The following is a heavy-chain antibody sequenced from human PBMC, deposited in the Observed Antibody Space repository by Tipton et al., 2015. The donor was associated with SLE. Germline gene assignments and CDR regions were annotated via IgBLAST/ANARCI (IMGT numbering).Heavy chain of an antibody. D-gene: IGHD3-10*01. CDR3: ARSRHGSFDY. V-gene: IGHV4-34*01. J-gene: IGHJ4*02. Sequence: TLSLTCAVYGGSFSGYYWSWIRQPPGKGLEWIGEINHSGGTNYNPSLKGRVTISVDTSKNQFSLKLSSVTAADTAVYYCARSRHGSFDYWGQGTLVTVSS. CDR2: INHSGGT. CDR1: GGSFSGYY.